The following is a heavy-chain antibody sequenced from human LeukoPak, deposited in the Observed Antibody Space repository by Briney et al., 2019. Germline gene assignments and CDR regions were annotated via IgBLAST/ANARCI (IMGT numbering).Heavy chain of an antibody. Sequence: GGSLRLSCAASGFTFDDYAMHWVRQAPGKGLEWVSGISWNGGSIGYADSVKGRFTISRDNAKNSLYLQMNSLRPEDMALYYCAKSGCSSTSCYLNYWGQGILVTVSS. J-gene: IGHJ4*02. CDR1: GFTFDDYA. D-gene: IGHD2-2*01. CDR3: AKSGCSSTSCYLNY. CDR2: ISWNGGSI. V-gene: IGHV3-9*03.